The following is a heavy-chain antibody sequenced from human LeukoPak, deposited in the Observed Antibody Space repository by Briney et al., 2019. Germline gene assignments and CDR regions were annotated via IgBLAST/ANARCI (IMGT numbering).Heavy chain of an antibody. CDR3: AELGITMIGGV. J-gene: IGHJ6*04. V-gene: IGHV3-21*01. CDR2: ISSSSNYI. D-gene: IGHD3-10*02. Sequence: SGGSLRLSCAASGFTFSSCSMNWVRQAPGKGLEWVSSISSSSNYIYYADSVKGRVTISRDNAKNSLYLQMNSLRAEDTAIYYCAELGITMIGGVWGKGTTVTISS. CDR1: GFTFSSCS.